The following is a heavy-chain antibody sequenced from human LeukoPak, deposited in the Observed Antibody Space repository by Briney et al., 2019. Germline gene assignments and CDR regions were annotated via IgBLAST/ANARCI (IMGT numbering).Heavy chain of an antibody. CDR3: ARVAGGGGSGSYYVTYYYYYMDV. Sequence: SETLSLTCGVSGGAITNYYWNWIRQPPGKGLEWIGYIYYSGSTNYNPSLKSRVTISVDTSKNQFSLKLSSVTATDTAVYYCARVAGGGGSGSYYVTYYYYYMDVWGKGTTVTVSS. D-gene: IGHD3-10*01. V-gene: IGHV4-59*01. J-gene: IGHJ6*03. CDR2: IYYSGST. CDR1: GGAITNYY.